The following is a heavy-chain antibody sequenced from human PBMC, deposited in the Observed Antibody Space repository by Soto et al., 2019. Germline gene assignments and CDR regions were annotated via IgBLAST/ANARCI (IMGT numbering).Heavy chain of an antibody. V-gene: IGHV1-3*01. CDR2: INAGNGNT. D-gene: IGHD1-26*01. J-gene: IGHJ4*02. CDR1: VYTFTSYA. Sequence: ASVKVSCKASVYTFTSYAMHWVRQAPGQRLEWMGWINAGNGNTKYSQKFQGRVTITRDTSASTAYMELSSLRSEDTAVYYCARDFTGSYLGLDYWGQGTLVTVSS. CDR3: ARDFTGSYLGLDY.